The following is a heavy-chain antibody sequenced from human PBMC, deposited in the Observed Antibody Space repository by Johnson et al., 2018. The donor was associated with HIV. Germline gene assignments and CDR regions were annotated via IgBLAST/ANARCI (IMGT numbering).Heavy chain of an antibody. D-gene: IGHD4/OR15-4a*01. J-gene: IGHJ3*02. CDR2: ISYDGSNK. V-gene: IGHV3-30-3*01. Sequence: VQLVESGGGLVQPGGSLRLSCAASGFTFSSYAMHWVRQAPGKGLEWVAVISYDGSNKYYADSVKGRFTISRDNSKNTLYLQMNSLRAEDTAVYYCARGGASDAFDIWGQGTVVTVSS. CDR3: ARGGASDAFDI. CDR1: GFTFSSYA.